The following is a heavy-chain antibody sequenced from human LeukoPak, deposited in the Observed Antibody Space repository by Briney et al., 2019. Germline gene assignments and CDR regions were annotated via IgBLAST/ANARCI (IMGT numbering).Heavy chain of an antibody. CDR1: TGSISGYY. J-gene: IGHJ4*02. CDR2: RYYSGAS. CDR3: ARALSGSPAVFDS. Sequence: SETLSLTCAVSTGSISGYYWSWIRQPPGKGLEWIGFRYYSGASNYNPSLRGRVTISVDRSKSQVSLRMTSVTAADTAVYYCARALSGSPAVFDSWGQGTLVSVSS. V-gene: IGHV4-59*08. D-gene: IGHD1-26*01.